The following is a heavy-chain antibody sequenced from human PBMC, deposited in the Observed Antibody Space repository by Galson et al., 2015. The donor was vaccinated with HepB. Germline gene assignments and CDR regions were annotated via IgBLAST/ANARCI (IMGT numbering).Heavy chain of an antibody. CDR1: GFTFSSYA. J-gene: IGHJ4*02. CDR2: ISGSGGST. D-gene: IGHD4-23*01. CDR3: AKGHDYGGNPRPFGY. V-gene: IGHV3-23*01. Sequence: SLRLSCAASGFTFSSYAMSWVRQAPGKGLEWVSAISGSGGSTYYADSVKGRFTISRDNSKNTLYLQMNSLRAEDTAVYYCAKGHDYGGNPRPFGYWGQGTLVTVSS.